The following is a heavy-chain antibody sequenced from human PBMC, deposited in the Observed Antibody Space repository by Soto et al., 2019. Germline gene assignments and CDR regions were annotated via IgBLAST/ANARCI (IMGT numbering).Heavy chain of an antibody. Sequence: QVQLQESGPGLVKPSETLSLTCTVSGGSISSYYWRWIRQPPGKGLEWIGYIYYSGSTNYNPSLKSRVTISVDTSKNQFSLKLSSVTAADTAVYYCARYSSGWAFDYWGQGTLVTVSS. D-gene: IGHD6-19*01. V-gene: IGHV4-59*01. CDR1: GGSISSYY. CDR2: IYYSGST. CDR3: ARYSSGWAFDY. J-gene: IGHJ4*02.